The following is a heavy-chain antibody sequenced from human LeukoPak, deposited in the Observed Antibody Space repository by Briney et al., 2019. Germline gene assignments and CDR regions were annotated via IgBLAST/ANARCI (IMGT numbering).Heavy chain of an antibody. J-gene: IGHJ4*02. Sequence: GGSLRLSCAASGFTFSTYAVSWVRQAPGKGLEWLSLITGSGGSTYYADSVKGRFTISRDNSKNTLYLQMTSLRAGDTAVYYCAKLPFSYYYDSSGYWGDYFDYWGQGTLVTVSS. D-gene: IGHD3-22*01. CDR2: ITGSGGST. CDR1: GFTFSTYA. V-gene: IGHV3-23*01. CDR3: AKLPFSYYYDSSGYWGDYFDY.